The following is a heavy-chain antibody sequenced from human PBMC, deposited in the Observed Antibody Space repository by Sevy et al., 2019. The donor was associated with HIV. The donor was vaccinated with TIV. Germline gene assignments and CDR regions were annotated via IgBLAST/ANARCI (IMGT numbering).Heavy chain of an antibody. CDR3: ARPYRTDPFYYSGSGGYYYPSYFDY. CDR1: GFTFSNYW. D-gene: IGHD3-22*01. CDR2: IKQDGSEK. J-gene: IGHJ4*02. Sequence: GGSLRLSCAASGFTFSNYWMSWVRQAPGKGLEWVANIKQDGSEKYYGDSVKGRFTISGDNAKNSLYLQMNSLKAEDTAVYYCARPYRTDPFYYSGSGGYYYPSYFDYWGQGTLVTVSS. V-gene: IGHV3-7*01.